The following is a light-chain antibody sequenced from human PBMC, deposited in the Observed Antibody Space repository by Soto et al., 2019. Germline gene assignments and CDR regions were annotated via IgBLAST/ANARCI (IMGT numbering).Light chain of an antibody. J-gene: IGLJ1*01. Sequence: QSVLTQPPSPSGSPGQSVTISCTGTSSDVGGYNYVSWYQQHPGKAPKLMIYEVSKRPSGVPDRFSGSKSGNTASLTVSGLQAEDEADYFCSSFAGSHYVFGAGTKVTVL. CDR3: SSFAGSHYV. V-gene: IGLV2-8*01. CDR2: EVS. CDR1: SSDVGGYNY.